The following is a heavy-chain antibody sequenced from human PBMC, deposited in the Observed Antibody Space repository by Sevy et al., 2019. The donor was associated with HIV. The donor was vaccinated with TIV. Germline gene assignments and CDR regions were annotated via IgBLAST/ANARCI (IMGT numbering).Heavy chain of an antibody. CDR2: MNQDGNER. CDR1: GFSFSTYW. J-gene: IGHJ4*02. Sequence: GGSLRLSCAASGFSFSTYWMTWVRQAPGKGLEWVATMNQDGNERDYVDSVKGRFTISSDNTKTSLFLQMNSLSAEDTGGYYCVREGLGGFSYSLDCWGQGTLVTVSS. D-gene: IGHD3-16*01. V-gene: IGHV3-7*01. CDR3: VREGLGGFSYSLDC.